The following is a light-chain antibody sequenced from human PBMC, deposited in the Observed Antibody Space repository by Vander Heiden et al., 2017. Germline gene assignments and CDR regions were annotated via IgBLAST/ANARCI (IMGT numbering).Light chain of an antibody. V-gene: IGKV4-1*01. CDR2: WAS. CDR1: QSGLCSSNNKKY. CDR3: QQDDTTPHT. Sequence: DIVMTQGPDHLGVCLGERAAINSKSSQSGLCSSNNKKYFAWYQQKPVQPPKLLIYWASTREAGVPDRFSGSGSETDFTLSISSLQAEDVAVYYCQQDDTTPHTVGGGTKVEIK. J-gene: IGKJ4*01.